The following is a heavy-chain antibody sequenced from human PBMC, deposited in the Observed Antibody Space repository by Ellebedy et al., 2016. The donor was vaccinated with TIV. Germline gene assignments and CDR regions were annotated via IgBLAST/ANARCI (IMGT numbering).Heavy chain of an antibody. CDR2: ISAYNGNT. CDR1: GYTFTSYG. CDR3: ARDLEYSGYDHHYGMDV. J-gene: IGHJ6*02. V-gene: IGHV1-18*01. Sequence: AASVKVSCKASGYTFTSYGISWARQAPGQGLEWMGWISAYNGNTNYAQKLQGRVTMTTDTSTSTAYMELRSLRSEDTAVYYCARDLEYSGYDHHYGMDVWGQGTTVTVSS. D-gene: IGHD5-12*01.